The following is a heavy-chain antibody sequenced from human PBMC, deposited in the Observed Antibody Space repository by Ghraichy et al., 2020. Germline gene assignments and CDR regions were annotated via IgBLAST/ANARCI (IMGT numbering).Heavy chain of an antibody. CDR2: IYYSGST. CDR3: ANGGDTIAAI. Sequence: SETLSLTCTVSGGSISSYYWSWIRQPPGKGLEWIGYIYYSGSTNYNPSLKSRVTISVDTSKNQFSLKLSSVTAADTAVYYCANGGDTIAAIWGQGTLVTVSS. J-gene: IGHJ4*02. D-gene: IGHD5-18*01. V-gene: IGHV4-59*01. CDR1: GGSISSYY.